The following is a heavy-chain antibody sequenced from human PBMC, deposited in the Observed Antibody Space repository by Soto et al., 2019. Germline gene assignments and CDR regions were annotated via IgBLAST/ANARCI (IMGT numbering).Heavy chain of an antibody. CDR3: ARIKLVEWFFINVDVYDMDV. V-gene: IGHV3-23*01. CDR1: GFTFSSYA. Sequence: SLRLSCAASGFTFSSYAMSWVRQAPGKGLEWVSAISGSSGTTYYADSVEGRFTISRDNARNTVSLQMDSLRDEDTAVYYCARIKLVEWFFINVDVYDMDVWGQGTPVTVPS. D-gene: IGHD3-3*01. J-gene: IGHJ6*02. CDR2: ISGSSGTT.